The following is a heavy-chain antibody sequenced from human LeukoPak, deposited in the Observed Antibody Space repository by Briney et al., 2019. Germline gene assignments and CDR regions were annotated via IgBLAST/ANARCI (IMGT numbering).Heavy chain of an antibody. V-gene: IGHV1-18*01. Sequence: ASVKVSCKASGYTFTSYGISWVRQAPGQGLEWMGCISAYNGNTKYAQKLQGRVTMTTDTSTSTAYMELRSLRSDDTAVYYCARVDLDDYGDLYYFDYWGQGTLVTVSS. CDR1: GYTFTSYG. CDR2: ISAYNGNT. D-gene: IGHD4-17*01. CDR3: ARVDLDDYGDLYYFDY. J-gene: IGHJ4*02.